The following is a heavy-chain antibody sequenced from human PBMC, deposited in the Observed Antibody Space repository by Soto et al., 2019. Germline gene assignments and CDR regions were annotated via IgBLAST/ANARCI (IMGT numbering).Heavy chain of an antibody. Sequence: GASVKVSCKASGYTFTSYAMRWVRQAPGQRLEWMGWINAGNGNTKYSQKFQGRVTITRDTSASTAYMELSSLRSEDTAVYYCARGWGTNSADFDYWGQGTLVTVSS. CDR2: INAGNGNT. CDR1: GYTFTSYA. J-gene: IGHJ4*02. D-gene: IGHD3-16*01. CDR3: ARGWGTNSADFDY. V-gene: IGHV1-3*01.